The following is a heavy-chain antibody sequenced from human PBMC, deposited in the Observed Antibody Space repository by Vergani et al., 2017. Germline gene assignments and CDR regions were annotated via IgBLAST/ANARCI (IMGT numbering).Heavy chain of an antibody. CDR3: ARHLRAAGAVVTPIWYFDL. J-gene: IGHJ2*01. V-gene: IGHV4-39*01. CDR1: GCSISSSSYY. Sequence: QLQLQESGPGLVKPSETLSLTCTVSGCSISSSSYYWGWIRQPPGKGLEWIGSIYYSGSTYYNPSLKSRVTISVDTSKNQFSLKLSSVTAADTAVYYCARHLRAAGAVVTPIWYFDLWGRGTLVTVSS. CDR2: IYYSGST. D-gene: IGHD4-23*01.